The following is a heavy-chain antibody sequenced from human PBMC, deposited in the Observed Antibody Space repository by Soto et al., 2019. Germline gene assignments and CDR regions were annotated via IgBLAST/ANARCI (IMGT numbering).Heavy chain of an antibody. CDR1: GGSFSGYY. CDR3: ARARSDFWSGYYTNLLLDY. Sequence: QVQLQQWGAGLLKPSETLSLTCAVYGGSFSGYYWSWIRQPPGRGLEWFGEINHSGSTNYNPSLKSRVTISVDTSKNQFSLKLSSVTAADTAVYYCARARSDFWSGYYTNLLLDYWGQGTLVTVSS. J-gene: IGHJ4*02. D-gene: IGHD3-3*01. CDR2: INHSGST. V-gene: IGHV4-34*01.